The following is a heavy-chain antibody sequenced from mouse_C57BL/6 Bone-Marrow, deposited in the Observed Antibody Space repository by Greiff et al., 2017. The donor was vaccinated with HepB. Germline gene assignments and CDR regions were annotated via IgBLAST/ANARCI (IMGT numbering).Heavy chain of an antibody. D-gene: IGHD2-3*01. J-gene: IGHJ3*01. CDR1: GFTFSSYA. Sequence: EVQRVESGEGLVKPGGSLKLSCAASGFTFSSYAMSWVRQTPEKRLEWVAYISSGGDYIYYADTGKGRFTISRDNARNTLYLQMSSLKSEDTAMYYCTRDPRWLLKAYWGQGTLVTVSA. CDR3: TRDPRWLLKAY. V-gene: IGHV5-9-1*02. CDR2: ISSGGDYI.